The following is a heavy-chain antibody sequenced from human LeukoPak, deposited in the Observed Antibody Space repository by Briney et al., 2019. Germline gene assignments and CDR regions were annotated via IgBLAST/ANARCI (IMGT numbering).Heavy chain of an antibody. D-gene: IGHD2-2*01. Sequence: SETLSLTGTVSGGSISSSSYYWGWIRQPPGKGREWNGSIYYSGSTYYNQSLKSRVTISVDTSKNQFSLKLSSVTGADTAVYYCARDLPKLLYYSSTSCEGWFDPWGQGTLVTVSS. J-gene: IGHJ5*02. CDR2: IYYSGST. CDR1: GGSISSSSYY. V-gene: IGHV4-39*07. CDR3: ARDLPKLLYYSSTSCEGWFDP.